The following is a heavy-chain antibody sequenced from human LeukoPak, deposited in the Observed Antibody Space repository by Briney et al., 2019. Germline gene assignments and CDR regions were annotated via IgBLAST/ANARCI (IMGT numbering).Heavy chain of an antibody. CDR3: ARGAVRYFVWPPDY. J-gene: IGHJ4*02. Sequence: SSETLSLTCAVSGGSFSGYYWSWIRQPPGKGLEWVGEINHSGSTNYNPSLKSRVTISVDTSKNQFSLKLSSVTAADTAVYYCARGAVRYFVWPPDYWGQGTLVTVSS. CDR2: INHSGST. CDR1: GGSFSGYY. D-gene: IGHD3-9*01. V-gene: IGHV4-34*01.